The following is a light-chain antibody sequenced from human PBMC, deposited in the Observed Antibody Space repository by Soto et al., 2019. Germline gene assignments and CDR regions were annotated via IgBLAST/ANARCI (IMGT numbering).Light chain of an antibody. CDR2: YDS. CDR3: QVWDSSRDPWV. Sequence: SSELTQPPSVSVAPGKTARITCGGNNIGSKSVHWYQQKPGQAPVLVIYYDSDRPSGIPERFSGSNSGNTATLTISRVEAGDEADYYCQVWDSSRDPWVFGGGTKLTVL. V-gene: IGLV3-21*04. J-gene: IGLJ3*02. CDR1: NIGSKS.